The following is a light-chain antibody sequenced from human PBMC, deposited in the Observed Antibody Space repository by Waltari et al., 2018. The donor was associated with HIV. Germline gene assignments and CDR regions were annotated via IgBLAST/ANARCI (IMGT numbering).Light chain of an antibody. CDR3: NSRDSSGNHLV. Sequence: SSELTQDPAVSVALGQTVRITCQGDSLRRYHASWYQQKPGQAPVVVIYGKNTRSSGIPDRFSGSSSGNTASLTVTGAQAEDEADYYCNSRDSSGNHLVFGGGTKLTVL. CDR2: GKN. J-gene: IGLJ2*01. V-gene: IGLV3-19*01. CDR1: SLRRYH.